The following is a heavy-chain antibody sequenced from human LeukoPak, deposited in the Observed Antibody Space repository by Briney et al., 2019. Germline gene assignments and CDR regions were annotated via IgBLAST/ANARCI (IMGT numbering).Heavy chain of an antibody. CDR2: IIPILGIA. V-gene: IGHV1-69*04. CDR3: ARDRGKVGGLHYYYGMDV. J-gene: IGHJ6*02. Sequence: SVKVSCKASGGTFSSYAISWVRQAPGQGLEWMGRIIPILGIANYAQKFQGRVTITADKSTSTAYMELSSLRSEDTAVYYCARDRGKVGGLHYYYGMDVWGQGTTVTVSS. D-gene: IGHD1-26*01. CDR1: GGTFSSYA.